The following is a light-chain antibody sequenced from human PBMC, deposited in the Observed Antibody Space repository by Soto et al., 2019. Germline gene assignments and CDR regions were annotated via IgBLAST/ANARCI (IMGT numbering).Light chain of an antibody. V-gene: IGLV1-40*01. Sequence: QSVLTQPPSVSGAPGQRVTISCTGSSSNIGAGYDVHWYQQLPGTAPKLPIHGNSNRPSGVPDRFSGSKSGTSASLAITGLQAEDEAYYYCQSYDSSLSAFVVFGGGTKVTVL. CDR3: QSYDSSLSAFVV. J-gene: IGLJ2*01. CDR1: SSNIGAGYD. CDR2: GNS.